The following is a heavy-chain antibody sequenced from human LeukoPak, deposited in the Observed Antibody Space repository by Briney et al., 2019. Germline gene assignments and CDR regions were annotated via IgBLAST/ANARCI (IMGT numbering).Heavy chain of an antibody. J-gene: IGHJ3*02. CDR2: ISWSSGII. CDR3: AKDTGRPTDAITMEDNAFDI. CDR1: GFTFDDHG. V-gene: IGHV3-9*01. D-gene: IGHD3-3*01. Sequence: GGSLRLSCAASGFTFDDHGMHWVRQAPGKGLEWVSGISWSSGIIGYADSVKGRFTISRDNAKNSLYLQMDSLKAEDTALYYCAKDTGRPTDAITMEDNAFDIWGQGTMVTVSS.